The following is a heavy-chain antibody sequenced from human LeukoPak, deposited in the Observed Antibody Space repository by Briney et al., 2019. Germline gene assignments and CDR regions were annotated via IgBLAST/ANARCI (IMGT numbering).Heavy chain of an antibody. V-gene: IGHV4-59*08. D-gene: IGHD1-26*01. CDR2: IYYSGST. CDR3: AREMKLGWFDP. CDR1: GGSISSYH. J-gene: IGHJ5*02. Sequence: SETLSLTCSVSGGSISSYHWSWIRQPPGKGLEWIGYIYYSGSTNYNPSLKSRVTISVDTSKNQFSLKLSSVTAADTAVYYCAREMKLGWFDPWGQGTLVTVSS.